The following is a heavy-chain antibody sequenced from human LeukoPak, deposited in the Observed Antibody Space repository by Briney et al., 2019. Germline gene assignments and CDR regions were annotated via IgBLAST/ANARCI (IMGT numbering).Heavy chain of an antibody. D-gene: IGHD3-3*01. CDR2: IYTSGST. J-gene: IGHJ6*02. CDR3: ARDPGTGFRSGPDYYGMDV. CDR1: GGSISSGSYY. V-gene: IGHV4-61*02. Sequence: PSQTLSLTCTVSGGSISSGSYYWSWIRQPAGKGLEWIGRIYTSGSTNYNPSLKSRVTISVDTSKNQFSLKLSSVTAADTAVYYCARDPGTGFRSGPDYYGMDVWGQGTTVTVSS.